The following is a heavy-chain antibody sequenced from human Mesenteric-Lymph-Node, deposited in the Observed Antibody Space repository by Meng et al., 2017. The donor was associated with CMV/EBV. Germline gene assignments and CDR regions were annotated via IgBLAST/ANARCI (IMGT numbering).Heavy chain of an antibody. CDR2: ISNDGSIK. D-gene: IGHD5-12*01. CDR1: GFTFSSYA. Sequence: GESLKISCVASGFTFSSYAMHWVRQAPGKGLEWLALISNDGSIKLYADSVKGRFTISRDNSKNTLYLQMNSLRAEDTAVFYCARLAVDTGYRMFDSWGQGILVTVSS. CDR3: ARLAVDTGYRMFDS. V-gene: IGHV3-30-3*01. J-gene: IGHJ4*02.